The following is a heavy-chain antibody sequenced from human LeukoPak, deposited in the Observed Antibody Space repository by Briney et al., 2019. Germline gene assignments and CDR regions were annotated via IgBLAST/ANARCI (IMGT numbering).Heavy chain of an antibody. CDR2: IYTSGST. J-gene: IGHJ4*02. CDR1: GGSISSGSYY. Sequence: SETLSLTCTVSGGSISSGSYYWSWIRQPAGKGLEWIGRIYTSGSTNYNPSLKSRVTISVDTSKNQFSLKLSSVTAADTAVYYCTRVVTATHFDYWGQGTLVTVSS. CDR3: TRVVTATHFDY. V-gene: IGHV4-61*02. D-gene: IGHD2-21*02.